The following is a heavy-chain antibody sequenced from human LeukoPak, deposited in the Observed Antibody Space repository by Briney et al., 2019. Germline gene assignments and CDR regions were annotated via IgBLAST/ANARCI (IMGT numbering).Heavy chain of an antibody. J-gene: IGHJ4*02. CDR3: AGDSGYSSSWYVSY. Sequence: GGSLRLSCAASGFTFSYYTMSWVRQAPGKGLEWVSSISSSSSYIYYADSVKGRFTISRDNAKNSLYLQMNSLRAEDTAVYYCAGDSGYSSSWYVSYWGQGTLVTVSS. D-gene: IGHD6-13*01. CDR1: GFTFSYYT. V-gene: IGHV3-21*01. CDR2: ISSSSSYI.